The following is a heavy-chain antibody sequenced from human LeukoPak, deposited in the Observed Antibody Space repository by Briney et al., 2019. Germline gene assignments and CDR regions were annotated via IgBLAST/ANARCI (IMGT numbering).Heavy chain of an antibody. J-gene: IGHJ4*02. CDR1: GGSISSYY. CDR2: IYYSGST. V-gene: IGHV4-59*12. Sequence: SETLSLTCTVSGGSISSYYWSWIRQPPGKGLEWIGYIYYSGSTNYNPSLKSRVTISVDTSKSQFSLKLSSVTAADTAIYYCARDAKYYYGSRTFFFYEHWGQGTLLTVSS. D-gene: IGHD3-10*01. CDR3: ARDAKYYYGSRTFFFYEH.